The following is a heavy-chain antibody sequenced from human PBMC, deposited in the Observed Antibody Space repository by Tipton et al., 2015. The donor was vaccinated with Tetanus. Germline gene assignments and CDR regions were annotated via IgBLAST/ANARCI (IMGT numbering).Heavy chain of an antibody. J-gene: IGHJ6*02. V-gene: IGHV4-34*01. CDR2: INHSGST. Sequence: TLSLTCAVYGGSFSDYVWSWIRQPPEKGLEWIGEINHSGSTNYNLSLKSRVTISVDTSENQFSLTLSSVTAADTAVYYCARVGRHQQFTYYHFHYGLDVWGQGTTVTVSS. CDR3: ARVGRHQQFTYYHFHYGLDV. D-gene: IGHD3-16*01. CDR1: GGSFSDYV.